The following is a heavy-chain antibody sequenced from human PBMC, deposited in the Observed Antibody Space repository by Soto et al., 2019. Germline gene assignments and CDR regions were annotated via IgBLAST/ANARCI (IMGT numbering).Heavy chain of an antibody. CDR1: GFTFSSYA. V-gene: IGHV3-23*01. J-gene: IGHJ4*02. D-gene: IGHD6-19*01. Sequence: EVQLLESGGGLVQPGGSLRLSCAASGFTFSSYAMSWVRQAPGKGLEWVSAISGSGGSTYYADSVKGRFTISRDNSTSTLYLQMNSLRAEDTAVYYCARRSSCWYFDYWGQGTLVTVSS. CDR3: ARRSSCWYFDY. CDR2: ISGSGGST.